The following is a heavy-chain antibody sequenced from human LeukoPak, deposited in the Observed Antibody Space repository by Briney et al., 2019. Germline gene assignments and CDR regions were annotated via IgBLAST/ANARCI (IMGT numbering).Heavy chain of an antibody. D-gene: IGHD3-10*01. J-gene: IGHJ6*02. CDR2: IYYSGST. V-gene: IGHV4-34*01. CDR1: GGSFSGYY. CDR3: ARDSVSDYYYGMDG. Sequence: AETLSLTCAVYGGSFSGYYWSWIRQPPGKGLEWIGYIYYSGSTYYNPSLKSRVTISVDTSKNQFSLKLSSVTAADTAVYYCARDSVSDYYYGMDGWGQGTTVTVSS.